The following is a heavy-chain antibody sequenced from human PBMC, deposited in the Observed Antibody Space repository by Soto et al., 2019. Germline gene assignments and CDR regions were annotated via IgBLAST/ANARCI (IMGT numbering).Heavy chain of an antibody. D-gene: IGHD2-8*01. J-gene: IGHJ4*02. CDR1: GGTFSSYT. Sequence: QVQLVQSGAEVKKPGSSVKISCEASGGTFSSYTLTWVRQAPGQGLEWLGRIIPILDIVNYAQKFQGRLTITADKSTTTAYMELSSLRSEDTAVYYCARSGARDGPNRGFDYWGQGTLVTVSS. CDR3: ARSGARDGPNRGFDY. V-gene: IGHV1-69*02. CDR2: IIPILDIV.